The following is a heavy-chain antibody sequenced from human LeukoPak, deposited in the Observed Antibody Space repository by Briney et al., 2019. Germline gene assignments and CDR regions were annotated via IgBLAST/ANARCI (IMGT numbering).Heavy chain of an antibody. V-gene: IGHV4-61*02. J-gene: IGHJ6*03. D-gene: IGHD2-15*01. Sequence: SQTLSLTCTVSGGSISSGSYYWSWIRQPAGKGLEWIGRIYTSGSTNYNPSLKSRVTISVDTSKNQFSLKLSSVTAADTAVYYCARAQGGYYYYYMDVWGKGTTVTVSS. CDR2: IYTSGST. CDR3: ARAQGGYYYYYMDV. CDR1: GGSISSGSYY.